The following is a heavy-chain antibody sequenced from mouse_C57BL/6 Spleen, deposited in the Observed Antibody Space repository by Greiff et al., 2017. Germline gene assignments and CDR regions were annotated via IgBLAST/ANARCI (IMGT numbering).Heavy chain of an antibody. V-gene: IGHV1-69*01. D-gene: IGHD2-4*01. Sequence: QVQLQQPGAELVMPGASVKLSCKASGYTFTSYWMHWVKQGPGQGLEWIGEIHPADSYTNYNQKFKGKSTLTVDKSSSTAYMQLSSLTSEDSSVYYCAISYDYLDYWGQGTTLTVSS. J-gene: IGHJ2*01. CDR3: AISYDYLDY. CDR1: GYTFTSYW. CDR2: IHPADSYT.